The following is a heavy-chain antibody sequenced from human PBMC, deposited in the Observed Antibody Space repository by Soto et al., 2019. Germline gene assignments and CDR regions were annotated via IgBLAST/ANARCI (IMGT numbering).Heavy chain of an antibody. Sequence: GGSLSLSCAASGFTFSSYWMHWVRPAPGKGLVWVSRINSHGSSTSYADSVKGRFTISRDNAKNTLYLQMNSLRAEDTAVYYCARDWMGYCSGGSCYSSNWFDPWGQGTLVTVSS. V-gene: IGHV3-74*01. CDR2: INSHGSST. CDR1: GFTFSSYW. D-gene: IGHD2-15*01. J-gene: IGHJ5*02. CDR3: ARDWMGYCSGGSCYSSNWFDP.